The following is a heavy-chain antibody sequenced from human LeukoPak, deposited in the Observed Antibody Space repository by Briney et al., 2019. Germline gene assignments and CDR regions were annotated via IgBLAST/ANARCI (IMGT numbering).Heavy chain of an antibody. D-gene: IGHD2-2*01. Sequence: ASVKVSCKASGYTFTGYYMHWVRQAPGQGLEWMGWINPNSGGTNYAQKFQGTVTMTRDTSISTAYMELSRLRSDDTAVYYCASSPLEYQLPRDAFDIWGQGTMVTVSS. CDR3: ASSPLEYQLPRDAFDI. V-gene: IGHV1-2*02. J-gene: IGHJ3*02. CDR1: GYTFTGYY. CDR2: INPNSGGT.